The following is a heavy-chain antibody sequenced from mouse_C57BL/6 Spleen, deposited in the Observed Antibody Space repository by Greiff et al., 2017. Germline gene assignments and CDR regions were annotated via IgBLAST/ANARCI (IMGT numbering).Heavy chain of an antibody. CDR1: GYTFPDYY. Sequence: EVQLQQSGPELVKPGASVKISCKASGYTFPDYYMNWVKQSHGKSLEWIGDINPNNGGTSYNQKFKGKATLTVDKSSSTAYMELRSLTSEDSAVYYCARLEGFDYWGQGTTLTVSS. J-gene: IGHJ2*01. V-gene: IGHV1-26*01. CDR2: INPNNGGT. CDR3: ARLEGFDY.